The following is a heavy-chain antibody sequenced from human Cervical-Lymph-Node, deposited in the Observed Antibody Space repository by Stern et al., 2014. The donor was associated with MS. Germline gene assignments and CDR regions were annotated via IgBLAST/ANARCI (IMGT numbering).Heavy chain of an antibody. D-gene: IGHD1-14*01. CDR3: ARQTTAWASDV. V-gene: IGHV5-51*01. CDR1: GYKFSIYW. J-gene: IGHJ4*02. Sequence: VQLVQSGAELIRPGESLKISCKGSGYKFSIYWIAWVRQMPGKGLEWMGILYPGDSETRYSPSFQVQVTMSADKSPSTAYLQWSSLNASDTAMYFCARQTTAWASDVWGQGTLVTVSS. CDR2: LYPGDSET.